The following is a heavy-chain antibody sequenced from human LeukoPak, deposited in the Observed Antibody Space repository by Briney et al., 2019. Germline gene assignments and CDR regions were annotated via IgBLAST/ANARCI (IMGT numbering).Heavy chain of an antibody. Sequence: GGSLRLSCAASGFIVSSNYMSWVRQAPGKGLEWVSVIYSGGSTYYADSVKGRFTISRDNSKNTLYLQMNSLRAEDTAVYYCARGQGGDADYYYGMDVWGQGTTVTVSS. CDR2: IYSGGST. CDR1: GFIVSSNY. CDR3: ARGQGGDADYYYGMDV. D-gene: IGHD2-21*01. J-gene: IGHJ6*02. V-gene: IGHV3-53*01.